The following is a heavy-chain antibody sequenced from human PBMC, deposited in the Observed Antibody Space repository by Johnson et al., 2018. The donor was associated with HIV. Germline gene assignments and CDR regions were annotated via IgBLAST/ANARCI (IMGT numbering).Heavy chain of an antibody. Sequence: VQLVESGGGLVQPGGSLRLSCAASGFTVSSNYMSWVRQAPGKGLEWVSVIYSGGSTYYADSVQGRFTISRDNSKNTLYLQMNSLRAEDTAVYYCARDGWGSRGWDDAFDIWGQGTMVTVSS. V-gene: IGHV3-66*02. J-gene: IGHJ3*02. CDR1: GFTVSSNY. CDR3: ARDGWGSRGWDDAFDI. CDR2: IYSGGST. D-gene: IGHD5-24*01.